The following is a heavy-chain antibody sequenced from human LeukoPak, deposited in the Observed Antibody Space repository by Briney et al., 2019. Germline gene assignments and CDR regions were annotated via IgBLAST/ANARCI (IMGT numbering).Heavy chain of an antibody. CDR2: INPSGGST. Sequence: ASVKVSCKASGYTFTSYYMHWVRQAPGQGLEWMGIINPSGGSTSYAQKFQGRVTMTEDTSTDTAYMELSSLRSEDTAVYYCATGPAIGLFGYAFDIWGQGTMVTVSS. CDR3: ATGPAIGLFGYAFDI. D-gene: IGHD3-10*01. J-gene: IGHJ3*02. V-gene: IGHV1-46*01. CDR1: GYTFTSYY.